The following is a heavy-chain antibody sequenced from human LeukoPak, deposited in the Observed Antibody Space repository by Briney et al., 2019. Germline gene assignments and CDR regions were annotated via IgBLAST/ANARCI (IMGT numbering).Heavy chain of an antibody. CDR3: ARSSIAARHCGMDV. D-gene: IGHD6-6*01. CDR1: GGSISSYY. V-gene: IGHV4-59*08. J-gene: IGHJ6*02. Sequence: SETLSLTCTVSGGSISSYYWSWIRQPPGKGLEWIGYIYYSGSTNYNPSPKSRVTISVDTSKNQFSLKLSSVTAADTAVYYCARSSIAARHCGMDVWGQGTTVTVSS. CDR2: IYYSGST.